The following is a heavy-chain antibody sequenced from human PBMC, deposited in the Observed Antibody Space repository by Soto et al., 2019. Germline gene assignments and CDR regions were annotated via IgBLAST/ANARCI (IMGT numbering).Heavy chain of an antibody. D-gene: IGHD6-13*01. J-gene: IGHJ4*02. V-gene: IGHV4-59*08. CDR1: GGSISSYY. CDR2: IYYSGST. CDR3: ATLSTTIRPRYSSSWYYFDY. Sequence: SETLSLTCTVSGGSISSYYCSWIRQPPGKGLVWIGYIYYSGSTHYNPSLKSRVTISVDTSKNQFSLTLSSVTAADTTVYYCATLSTTIRPRYSSSWYYFDYWGQGTLVTVSS.